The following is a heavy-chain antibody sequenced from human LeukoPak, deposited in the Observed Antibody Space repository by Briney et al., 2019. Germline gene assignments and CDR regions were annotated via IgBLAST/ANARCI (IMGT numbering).Heavy chain of an antibody. V-gene: IGHV3-48*04. D-gene: IGHD6-13*01. CDR2: ISSSSSTI. Sequence: PGGSLRLSCAASGFTFSSYSMNWVRQAPGKGLEWVSYISSSSSTIYYADSVKGRFTISRDNTKNSLYLQMNSLRAEDTAVYYCARWRQQLVNWFDPWGQGTLVTVSS. CDR1: GFTFSSYS. CDR3: ARWRQQLVNWFDP. J-gene: IGHJ5*02.